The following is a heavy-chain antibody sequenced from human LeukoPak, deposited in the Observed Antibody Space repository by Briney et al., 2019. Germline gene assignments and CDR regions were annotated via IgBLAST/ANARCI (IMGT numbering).Heavy chain of an antibody. CDR3: ARETYYDFWSGKRSAFDP. CDR2: ISYDGSNK. Sequence: QPGGSLRLSCAASGFTFSSYAMHWVRQAPGKGLEWVAVISYDGSNKYYADSVKGRFTISRDNSKNTLYLQMNSLRAEDTAVYYCARETYYDFWSGKRSAFDPWGQGTLVTVSS. V-gene: IGHV3-30-3*01. J-gene: IGHJ5*02. D-gene: IGHD3-3*01. CDR1: GFTFSSYA.